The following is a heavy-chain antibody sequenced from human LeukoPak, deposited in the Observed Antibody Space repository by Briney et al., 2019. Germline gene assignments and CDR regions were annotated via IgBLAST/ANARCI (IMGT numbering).Heavy chain of an antibody. D-gene: IGHD5-24*01. V-gene: IGHV3-21*01. CDR3: ARVEMATIPVY. CDR1: GFTFSSYS. J-gene: IGHJ4*02. Sequence: GGSLRLSCAASGFTFSSYSMNWVRQAPGKGLEWVSSISSSSSYIYYADSVKGRFTISRDNAKNSLYLQMNSLRAEDTAVYYCARVEMATIPVYWGQGTLVTVSS. CDR2: ISSSSSYI.